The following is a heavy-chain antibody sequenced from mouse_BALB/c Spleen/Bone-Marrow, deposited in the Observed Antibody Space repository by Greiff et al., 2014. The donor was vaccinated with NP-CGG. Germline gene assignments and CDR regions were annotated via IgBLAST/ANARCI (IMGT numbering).Heavy chain of an antibody. V-gene: IGHV1-18*01. CDR3: ARLGLITVAMDH. J-gene: IGHJ4*01. CDR1: GYTFTEYT. CDR2: INPNNGGT. Sequence: EVQRVESGPELVKPGASVKISCKTSGYTFTEYTMHWVKQSHGKSLEWIGGINPNNGGTSYNQKFKGKATLTVDKSSSTAYMELRSLTTGDSAVHYCARLGLITVAMDHWGQRTSVTVPS. D-gene: IGHD1-1*01.